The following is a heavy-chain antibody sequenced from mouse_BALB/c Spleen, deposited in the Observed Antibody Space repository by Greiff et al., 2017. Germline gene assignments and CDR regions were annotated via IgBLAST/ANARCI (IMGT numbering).Heavy chain of an antibody. CDR2: INPYNGAT. D-gene: IGHD1-2*01. J-gene: IGHJ3*01. V-gene: IGHV1-31*01. Sequence: VQLKESGPELVKPGASVKISCKASGYSFTGYYMHWVKQSHVKSLEWIGRINPYNGATSYNQNFKDKASLTVDKSSSTAYMELHSLTSEDSAVYYCARTITTATAWFAYWGQGTLVTVSA. CDR1: GYSFTGYY. CDR3: ARTITTATAWFAY.